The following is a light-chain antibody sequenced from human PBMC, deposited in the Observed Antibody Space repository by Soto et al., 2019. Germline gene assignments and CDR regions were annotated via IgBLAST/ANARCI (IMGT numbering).Light chain of an antibody. CDR3: QQYNNWPLT. CDR1: QSVSRK. CDR2: AAS. J-gene: IGKJ1*01. Sequence: MTQSPATLSASIGDRVTVTCRASQSVSRKLAWYQQKPGQAPRLLIYAASTRATGIPARFSGSGSGTEFTLTISSLQSEDFAVYYCQQYNNWPLTFGQGTKVDIK. V-gene: IGKV3-15*01.